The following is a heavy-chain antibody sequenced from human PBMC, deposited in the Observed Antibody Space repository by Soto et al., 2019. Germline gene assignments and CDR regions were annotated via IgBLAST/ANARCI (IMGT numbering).Heavy chain of an antibody. V-gene: IGHV4-61*01. CDR2: LSYSGTA. J-gene: IGHJ4*02. CDR3: MRSEGAY. CDR1: GGSVSSGPYH. Sequence: QVQLQESGPGLVKTSETLSLTCTVSGGSVSSGPYHWNWVRQPPGKGLEWIGHLSYSGTANYSPSLRGRVTMSTDTSKNQFSRRLTSVTAADTAVYYCMRSEGAYWGQGTLVTVSP.